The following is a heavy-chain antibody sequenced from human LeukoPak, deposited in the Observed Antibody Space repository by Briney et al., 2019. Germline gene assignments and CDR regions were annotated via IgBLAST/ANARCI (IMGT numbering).Heavy chain of an antibody. J-gene: IGHJ5*02. CDR2: IRSKAYGGTT. Sequence: GGSLRLSCTASGFTFGDYAMSWVRQAPGKGLEWVGFIRSKAYGGTTEYAASVKGRFTISRDDSKSIAYLQMNSLKTEDTAVYYCTRGRHIDGYCSGGSCYWFDPWGQGTLVTVSS. D-gene: IGHD2-15*01. CDR1: GFTFGDYA. CDR3: TRGRHIDGYCSGGSCYWFDP. V-gene: IGHV3-49*04.